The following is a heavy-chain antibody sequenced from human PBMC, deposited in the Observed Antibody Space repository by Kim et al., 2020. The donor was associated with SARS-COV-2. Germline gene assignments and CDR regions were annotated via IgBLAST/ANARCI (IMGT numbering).Heavy chain of an antibody. V-gene: IGHV3-23*01. CDR3: AKAQVLGSYYFDY. D-gene: IGHD3-16*01. J-gene: IGHJ4*02. Sequence: ADSGKGRFTIARDNSKNTLYLQMNSLRAEDTAVDYWAKAQVLGSYYFDYWGQGTLVTVSS.